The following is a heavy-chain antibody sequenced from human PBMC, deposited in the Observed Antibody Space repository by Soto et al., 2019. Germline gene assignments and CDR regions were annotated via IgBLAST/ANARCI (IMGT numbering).Heavy chain of an antibody. CDR3: AGSRDGYNPFDY. D-gene: IGHD5-12*01. CDR2: IYYTGSI. J-gene: IGHJ4*02. V-gene: IGHV4-59*01. CDR1: GGSISSYY. Sequence: SETLSLTCTVSGGSISSYYWNWIRQSPGKGLEWIGYIYYTGSINYNPSLKSRVTISMDTSKNQFSPKLSSVTAADTAVFYCAGSRDGYNPFDYWGQGTQVTVSS.